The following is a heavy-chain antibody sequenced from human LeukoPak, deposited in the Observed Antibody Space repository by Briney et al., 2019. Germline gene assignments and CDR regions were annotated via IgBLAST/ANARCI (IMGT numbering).Heavy chain of an antibody. CDR3: ARENTRYYYYMDV. V-gene: IGHV3-30*03. CDR1: EFTFSSYS. Sequence: PGGSLRLSCAASEFTFSSYSMNWVRQAPGKGLQWVALISHDGSNKYYADSVRGRFTISRDNAKNSLYLQMNSLRAEDTAVYYCARENTRYYYYMDVWGKGTTVTVSS. CDR2: ISHDGSNK. J-gene: IGHJ6*03.